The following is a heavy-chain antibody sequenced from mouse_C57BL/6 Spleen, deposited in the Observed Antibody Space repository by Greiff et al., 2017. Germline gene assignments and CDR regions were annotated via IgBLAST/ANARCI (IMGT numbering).Heavy chain of an antibody. CDR2: IYPGDGDT. V-gene: IGHV1-82*01. CDR1: GYAFSSSW. J-gene: IGHJ3*01. D-gene: IGHD2-4*01. Sequence: VKLQESGPELVKPGASVKISCKASGYAFSSSWMNWVKQRPGKGLEWIGRIYPGDGDTNYNGKFKGKATLTADKSSSTAYMQLSSLTSEDSAVYFCASTMITRWFAYWGQGTLVTVSA. CDR3: ASTMITRWFAY.